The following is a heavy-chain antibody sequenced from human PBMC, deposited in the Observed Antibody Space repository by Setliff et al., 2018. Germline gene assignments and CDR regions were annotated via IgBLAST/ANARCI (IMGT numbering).Heavy chain of an antibody. CDR1: GGSVRGYY. Sequence: LVNPTQTLTLTCTVSGGSVRGYYWSWIRQPPGKGLEWIGYMYYSGTTNYNPSLKSRVTLSLDTAKNQFSLELRAVTAADTALYYCARENGYCSGGACYFMFDYWGQGTLVTVSS. V-gene: IGHV4-59*02. J-gene: IGHJ4*02. CDR2: MYYSGTT. D-gene: IGHD2-15*01. CDR3: ARENGYCSGGACYFMFDY.